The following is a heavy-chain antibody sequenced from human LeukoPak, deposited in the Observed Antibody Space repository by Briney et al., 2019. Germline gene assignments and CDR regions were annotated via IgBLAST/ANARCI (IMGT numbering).Heavy chain of an antibody. D-gene: IGHD5-24*01. V-gene: IGHV3-23*01. CDR3: ADEGMATIN. CDR1: GFTFDDYG. J-gene: IGHJ4*02. Sequence: GGSLRLSCAASGFTFDDYGMSWVRQAPGKGLEWVSAISGSGGSTYYADSVKGRFTISRDNSKNTLYLQMNSLRAEDTAVYYCADEGMATINWGQGTLVTVSS. CDR2: ISGSGGST.